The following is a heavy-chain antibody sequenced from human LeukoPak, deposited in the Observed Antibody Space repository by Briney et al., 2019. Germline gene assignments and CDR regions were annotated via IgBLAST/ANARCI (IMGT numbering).Heavy chain of an antibody. V-gene: IGHV3-21*01. Sequence: NPGGSLRLSCAASGFTFSSYWMHWVRQAPGKGLEWVSSISSSSSYIYYADSVKGRFTISRDNAKNSLYLQMNSLRAEDTAVYYCARDRDGYTIGYYYYYGMDIWGQGTTVTVSS. CDR1: GFTFSSYW. CDR3: ARDRDGYTIGYYYYYGMDI. D-gene: IGHD5-24*01. CDR2: ISSSSSYI. J-gene: IGHJ6*02.